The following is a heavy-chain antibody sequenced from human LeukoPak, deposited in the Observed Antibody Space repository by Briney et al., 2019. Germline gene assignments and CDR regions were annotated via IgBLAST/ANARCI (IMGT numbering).Heavy chain of an antibody. Sequence: ASVKVSCKSSGYTFTGYYMHWVRQAPGQGLEWMGWINPNSGGTNYAQKFQGRVAMTRDTSISTAYMELSRLRSDDTAVYYCARDQGYQAGGNPFDYWGQGTLVTVSS. CDR1: GYTFTGYY. V-gene: IGHV1-2*02. J-gene: IGHJ4*02. D-gene: IGHD4-23*01. CDR3: ARDQGYQAGGNPFDY. CDR2: INPNSGGT.